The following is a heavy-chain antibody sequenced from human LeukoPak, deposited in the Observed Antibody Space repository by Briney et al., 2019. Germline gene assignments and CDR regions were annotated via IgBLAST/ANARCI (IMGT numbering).Heavy chain of an antibody. V-gene: IGHV4-61*02. CDR2: IYTSGST. CDR1: GGSISSGSYY. Sequence: SETLSLTCTVSGGSISSGSYYWSWIRQPAGKGLEWIGRIYTSGSTNYNPSLESRVTISVDTSKNQFSLKLSSVTAADTAVYYCASLYTYGDYDYWGQGTLVTVSS. D-gene: IGHD4-17*01. CDR3: ASLYTYGDYDY. J-gene: IGHJ4*02.